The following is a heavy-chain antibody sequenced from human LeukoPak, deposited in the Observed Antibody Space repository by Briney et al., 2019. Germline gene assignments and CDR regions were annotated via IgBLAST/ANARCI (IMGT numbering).Heavy chain of an antibody. Sequence: HGESLKISCQVSGYTFTNYWIGWVRQKPGKGLEGMGIIFPGDYDTKYNPSFQGHVSLSADQSINSAYLQWDSLQASDSAMYYCVRHQRWSYHLDYWGQGTLVTASA. CDR2: IFPGDYDT. CDR1: GYTFTNYW. V-gene: IGHV5-51*01. D-gene: IGHD1-26*01. CDR3: VRHQRWSYHLDY. J-gene: IGHJ4*02.